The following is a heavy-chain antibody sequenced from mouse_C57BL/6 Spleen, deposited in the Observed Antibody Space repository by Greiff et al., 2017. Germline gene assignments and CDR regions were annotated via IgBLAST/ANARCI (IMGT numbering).Heavy chain of an antibody. J-gene: IGHJ1*03. CDR2: ISSGGSYT. CDR1: GFTFSSYG. CDR3: ARHDEWYFDV. D-gene: IGHD2-3*01. V-gene: IGHV5-6*01. Sequence: EVQLVESGGDLVKPGGSLKLSCAASGFTFSSYGMSWVRQTPDKRLEWVATISSGGSYTYYPDSVKGRFTISRDNAKNTLYLQMSSLKSADTAMYYCARHDEWYFDVWGTGTTVTVSS.